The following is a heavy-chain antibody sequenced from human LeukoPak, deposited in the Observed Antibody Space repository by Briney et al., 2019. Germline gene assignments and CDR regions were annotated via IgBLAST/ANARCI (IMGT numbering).Heavy chain of an antibody. Sequence: ASGTLSLTCTVSGGSISSGDYYWSWIRQPPGKGLEWIGYIYYSGSTYYNPSLKSRVTISVDTSKNQFSLKLSSVTAADTAVYYCARVNTLAPLYYYYYMDVWGKGTTVTVSS. CDR2: IYYSGST. CDR3: ARVNTLAPLYYYYYMDV. D-gene: IGHD2/OR15-2a*01. J-gene: IGHJ6*03. CDR1: GGSISSGDYY. V-gene: IGHV4-30-4*08.